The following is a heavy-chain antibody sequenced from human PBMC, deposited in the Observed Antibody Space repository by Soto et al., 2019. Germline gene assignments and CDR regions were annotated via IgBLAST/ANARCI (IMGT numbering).Heavy chain of an antibody. V-gene: IGHV3-49*03. CDR3: TRDHSGPPIIVGYYYYYYGMDF. J-gene: IGHJ6*02. D-gene: IGHD3-22*01. CDR2: IRSKAYGGTT. Sequence: GGSLKLSCTASGFTFGDYAMSWFRQAPGKGLEWVGFIRSKAYGGTTEYAASVKGRFTISRDDSKSIAYLQMNSLKTEDTAVYYCTRDHSGPPIIVGYYYYYYGMDFWGQGTTVPVSS. CDR1: GFTFGDYA.